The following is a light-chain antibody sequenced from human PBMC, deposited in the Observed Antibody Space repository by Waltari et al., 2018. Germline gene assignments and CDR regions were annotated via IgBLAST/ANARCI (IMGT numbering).Light chain of an antibody. Sequence: QSALTQPASVSGSPGQSITISCTGTSNDVGSYNLVSWYQRHPGKAPELLIYEGSKRPSGVSNRFSVSKSGNTAYLTISGLQAEDEADYFCCSYASGSTIIFGGGTKLTVL. J-gene: IGLJ2*01. V-gene: IGLV2-23*01. CDR3: CSYASGSTII. CDR2: EGS. CDR1: SNDVGSYNL.